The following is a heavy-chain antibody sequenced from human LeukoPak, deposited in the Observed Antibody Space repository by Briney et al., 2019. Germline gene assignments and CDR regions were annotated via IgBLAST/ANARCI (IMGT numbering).Heavy chain of an antibody. CDR2: MSYDGSNK. CDR1: GFTFSSYG. D-gene: IGHD2-15*01. CDR3: AKSGSCSGGSCYSRSSAWFDP. V-gene: IGHV3-30*18. J-gene: IGHJ5*02. Sequence: GGSLRLSCAASGFTFSSYGMHWVRQAPGKGLEWVAVMSYDGSNKYYADSVKGRFTISRDNSKNTLYLQMNSLRAEDTAVYYCAKSGSCSGGSCYSRSSAWFDPWGQGTLVTVSS.